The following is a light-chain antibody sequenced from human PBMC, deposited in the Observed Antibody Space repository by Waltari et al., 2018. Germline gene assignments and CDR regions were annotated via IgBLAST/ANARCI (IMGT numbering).Light chain of an antibody. CDR1: QSIGKY. Sequence: EIVLTQSPATLSLSPGERATLSCRASQSIGKYLIWYQQKPGQAPRLLIYASSIRATGIPDRFSGSGSGTDFSLTNSSLEPEDFAVYYCQKNEALPATFGQGTKVEIK. J-gene: IGKJ1*01. CDR3: QKNEALPAT. CDR2: ASS. V-gene: IGKV3-20*01.